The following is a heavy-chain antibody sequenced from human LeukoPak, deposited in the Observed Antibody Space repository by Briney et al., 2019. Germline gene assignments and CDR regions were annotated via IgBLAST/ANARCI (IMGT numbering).Heavy chain of an antibody. V-gene: IGHV3-23*01. CDR1: GFTFSSYA. J-gene: IGHJ4*02. D-gene: IGHD1-1*01. Sequence: PGGSLRLSCAASGFTFSSYAMSWVRQAPGKGLEWVSGIVNSGGSTYYADSVKGRFTISRDNSKDTLYLQINSLRAEDTALYYCAKGQRGFDCWGQGTLVTVSS. CDR2: IVNSGGST. CDR3: AKGQRGFDC.